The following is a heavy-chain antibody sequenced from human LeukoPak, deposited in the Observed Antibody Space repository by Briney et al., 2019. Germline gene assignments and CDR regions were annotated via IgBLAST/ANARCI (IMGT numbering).Heavy chain of an antibody. D-gene: IGHD2-2*01. CDR1: GVIFSSSA. J-gene: IGHJ4*02. Sequence: GGSLRLSCAASGVIFSSSAMEWVRQAPGKGLEWVSSISRDSSYIYYADSVKGRFTIARDNAKNSLYLQMNSLTAEDTAVYYCARLHCSTTSCYGKYYFDYWGQGTLVTVSS. CDR3: ARLHCSTTSCYGKYYFDY. CDR2: ISRDSSYI. V-gene: IGHV3-21*01.